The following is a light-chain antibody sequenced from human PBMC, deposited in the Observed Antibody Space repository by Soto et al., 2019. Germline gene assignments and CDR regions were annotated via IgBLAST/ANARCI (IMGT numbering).Light chain of an antibody. Sequence: DIQLTQSPSSLSASVGDRITITCRSSQSISWYLNWYQQRPGTAPKVLIFGANSLQSGVPSSFSGSGSGTEFTLTISSLQPEDFATYYCQQNYGTPGTFGQGTKVDIK. CDR1: QSISWY. J-gene: IGKJ1*01. CDR2: GAN. V-gene: IGKV1-39*01. CDR3: QQNYGTPGT.